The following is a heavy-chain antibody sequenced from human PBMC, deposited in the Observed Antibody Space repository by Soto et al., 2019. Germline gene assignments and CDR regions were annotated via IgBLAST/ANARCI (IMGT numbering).Heavy chain of an antibody. CDR1: GFTVISNY. V-gene: IGHV3-53*02. Sequence: EVQLVETGGGLIQPGGSLRLSCAASGFTVISNYMSWVRQAPGKGLEWVSVIYSGGSTYYAASVKGRFTISRDNSKNTLYLQMNSLRAEDTAVYYCARHIVLMVYAIRHYGMDVWGQGTTVTVSS. CDR3: ARHIVLMVYAIRHYGMDV. CDR2: IYSGGST. D-gene: IGHD2-8*01. J-gene: IGHJ6*02.